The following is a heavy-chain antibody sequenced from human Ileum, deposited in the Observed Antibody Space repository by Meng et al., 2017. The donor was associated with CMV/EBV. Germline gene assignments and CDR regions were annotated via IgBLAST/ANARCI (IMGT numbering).Heavy chain of an antibody. CDR3: AKDPFIVVVPATKCVY. D-gene: IGHD2-2*01. J-gene: IGHJ4*03. V-gene: IGHV3-23*01. CDR1: GFTFSSYA. CDR2: ISGSGGST. Sequence: GGSLRLSCAASGFTFSSYAMSWVRQAPGKGLEWVSAISGSGGSTYYTDSVKGRFTISRDNSKNTLYLQMNSVRAEDTAVYYCAKDPFIVVVPATKCVYWGQGKLGNVSS.